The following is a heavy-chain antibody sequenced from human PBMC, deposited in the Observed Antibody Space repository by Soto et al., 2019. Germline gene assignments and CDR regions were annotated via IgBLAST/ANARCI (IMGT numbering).Heavy chain of an antibody. CDR2: VYYSGST. CDR1: GGSISSYS. D-gene: IGHD3-10*01. J-gene: IGHJ4*02. Sequence: QVQLQESGPGLVKPSETLSLTCIVSGGSISSYSWSWIRQPPGKGLEWIGYVYYSGSTNYNPSLKSRVTISVDTSKNQFALKLRSVTAADTALYYCARAYGSGSYYPYYFDYWGQGTLVIVSS. V-gene: IGHV4-59*01. CDR3: ARAYGSGSYYPYYFDY.